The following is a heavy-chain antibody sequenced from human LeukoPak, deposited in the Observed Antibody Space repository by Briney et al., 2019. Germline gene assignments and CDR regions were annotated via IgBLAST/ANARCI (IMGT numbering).Heavy chain of an antibody. CDR3: ARGFSNVADFDY. D-gene: IGHD4-11*01. CDR2: ISSSSSYI. V-gene: IGHV3-21*01. J-gene: IGHJ4*02. Sequence: GGSLRLSCAASGFTFSSYSMNWVRQAPGKGLEWVSSISSSSSYIYYADSVKGRFTISRDNAKNSLYLQMNSLRAEDTAVYYCARGFSNVADFDYWGQGTLVTVSS. CDR1: GFTFSSYS.